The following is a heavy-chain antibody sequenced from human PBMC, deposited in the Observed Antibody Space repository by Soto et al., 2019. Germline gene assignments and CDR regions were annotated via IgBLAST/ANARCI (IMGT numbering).Heavy chain of an antibody. J-gene: IGHJ6*02. CDR1: GFTFCNYA. CDR3: AKGAFAGYYYYGMDV. V-gene: IGHV3-23*01. Sequence: PGGSLRLSCAASGFTFCNYAMNWVRPAPGKGLEWVSAISRSGDSTYYADSVKGRSTISRDNSKNTLYVQMNSLRAEDTAVYYCAKGAFAGYYYYGMDVWGQGTTVTVSS. CDR2: ISRSGDST. D-gene: IGHD3-16*01.